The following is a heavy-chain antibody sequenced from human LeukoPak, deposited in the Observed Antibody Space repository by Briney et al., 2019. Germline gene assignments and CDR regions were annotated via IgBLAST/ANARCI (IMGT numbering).Heavy chain of an antibody. Sequence: GGTLRLSCAASGFTFSNSGMNWVRQAPGKGLEWVSTISASGDSTYYADSVKGRSTSSRDNSKNTLYLQMNSLRAEDTAVYYCAKGAYYADWGQGTLVTVSS. J-gene: IGHJ4*02. CDR2: ISASGDST. CDR1: GFTFSNSG. D-gene: IGHD3-3*01. V-gene: IGHV3-23*01. CDR3: AKGAYYAD.